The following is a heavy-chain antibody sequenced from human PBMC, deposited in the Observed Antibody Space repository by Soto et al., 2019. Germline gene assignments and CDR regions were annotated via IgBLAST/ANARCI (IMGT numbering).Heavy chain of an antibody. J-gene: IGHJ4*02. Sequence: QVQLVQSGAEMEKPGSSVKVSCKASGGIFSNDPISWVRQAPGQGLEWMGGIIPAIGKPDYAQKYQDRVTIAADESTSTAYMEMTNLVSQATAVYYCATGEWELPHFWGQGTLVTVSS. V-gene: IGHV1-69*01. CDR2: IIPAIGKP. CDR3: ATGEWELPHF. CDR1: GGIFSNDP. D-gene: IGHD1-7*01.